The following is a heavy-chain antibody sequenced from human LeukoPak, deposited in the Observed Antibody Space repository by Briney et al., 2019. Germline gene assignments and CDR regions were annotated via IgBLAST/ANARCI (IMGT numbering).Heavy chain of an antibody. CDR3: ARDNDFDY. CDR2: IYPGGGST. D-gene: IGHD2-8*01. J-gene: IGHJ4*02. CDR1: GYTLTELP. V-gene: IGHV1-46*01. Sequence: GASVKVSCKVSGYTLTELPMHWVRQAPGQGLEWMGIIYPGGGSTSYAQKFQGRVTMTRDMSTSTVYMELSSLRSEDTAVYYCARDNDFDYWGQGTLVTVSS.